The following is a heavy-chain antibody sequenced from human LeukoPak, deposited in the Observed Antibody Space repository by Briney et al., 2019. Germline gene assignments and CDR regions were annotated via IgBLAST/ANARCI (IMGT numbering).Heavy chain of an antibody. CDR2: ISAYNGNA. Sequence: ASVKVSCKASGYTFTSYGISWVRQAPGQGLEWMGWISAYNGNANYAQKLQGRVTMTTDTSTSTAYMELRSLRSDDTAVYYCARDAYYYGSGSSHAFDIWGQGTMVTVSS. CDR3: ARDAYYYGSGSSHAFDI. V-gene: IGHV1-18*01. J-gene: IGHJ3*02. CDR1: GYTFTSYG. D-gene: IGHD3-10*01.